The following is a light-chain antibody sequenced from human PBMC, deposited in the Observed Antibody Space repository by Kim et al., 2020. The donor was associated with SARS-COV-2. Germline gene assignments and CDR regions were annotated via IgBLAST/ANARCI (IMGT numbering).Light chain of an antibody. J-gene: IGKJ1*01. CDR1: QSVSSN. CDR2: GAS. CDR3: QQYNNWPPGT. Sequence: EIVMTQSPATLSVSPGERATLSCRASQSVSSNLAWYQQKPGQAPRLLISGASTRATGIPARFSGSGSGTEFTLTISSLQSEDFAVYFCQQYNNWPPGTFGQGTKLEI. V-gene: IGKV3-15*01.